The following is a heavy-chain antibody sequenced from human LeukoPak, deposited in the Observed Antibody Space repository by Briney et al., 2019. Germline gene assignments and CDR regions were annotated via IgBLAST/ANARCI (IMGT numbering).Heavy chain of an antibody. J-gene: IGHJ6*03. Sequence: SVKVSCKASGGTFSSYAISWVRQAPGQGLEWMGGIIPIFGTANYAQKFQGRVTITTDESTSTAYMELSSLRSEDTAVYYCARESGYCNGGSCYSYYYMDVWGKGTTVTVSS. CDR2: IIPIFGTA. V-gene: IGHV1-69*05. D-gene: IGHD2-15*01. CDR3: ARESGYCNGGSCYSYYYMDV. CDR1: GGTFSSYA.